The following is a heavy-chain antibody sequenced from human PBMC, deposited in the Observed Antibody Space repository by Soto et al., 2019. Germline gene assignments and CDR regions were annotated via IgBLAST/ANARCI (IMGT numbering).Heavy chain of an antibody. CDR1: GYMFISYG. CDR2: ISASNGNT. CDR3: VRDLDGSGSYYSDY. J-gene: IGHJ4*02. Sequence: ASVKVSCKASGYMFISYGINWVRQAPGQGLEWMGWISASNGNTKYAQNFQGRVTMTTDTSTSTAYMEMRSLRSDDTAVYYCVRDLDGSGSYYSDYWGPGSLVKVSS. D-gene: IGHD3-10*01. V-gene: IGHV1-18*01.